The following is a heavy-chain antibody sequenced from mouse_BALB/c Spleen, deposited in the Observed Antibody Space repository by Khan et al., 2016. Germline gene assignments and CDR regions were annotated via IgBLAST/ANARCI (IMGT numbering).Heavy chain of an antibody. V-gene: IGHV9-2-1*01. J-gene: IGHJ2*01. CDR1: GYTFTDYS. D-gene: IGHD2-14*01. CDR2: INTGTSEA. CDR3: IIGQDLDH. Sequence: QMQLVQSGPELKKPGETLKISCKASGYTFTDYSMPWVLHIPGKGLKWMGRINTGTSEATYVDNLKGRFAISLDTSASTAYLQINKLKNEDTATSVFIIGQDLDHWGQGTTLTVSS.